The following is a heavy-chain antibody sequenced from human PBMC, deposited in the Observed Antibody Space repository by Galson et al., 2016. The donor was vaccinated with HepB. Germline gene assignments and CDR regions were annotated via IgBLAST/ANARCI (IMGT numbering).Heavy chain of an antibody. CDR3: ARGHNGHADGLDD. V-gene: IGHV5-10-1*01. D-gene: IGHD2-8*01. CDR1: GYSFTNYW. J-gene: IGHJ4*02. CDR2: IDPSDSWT. Sequence: QSGAEVKKPGESLRISCKGSGYSFTNYWISWMRQMPGKGLEWMGRIDPSDSWTNYSPSFQGHVTISVDKSINTAYLQWSSLKASDSAMYYCARGHNGHADGLDDWGQGTLVTVSS.